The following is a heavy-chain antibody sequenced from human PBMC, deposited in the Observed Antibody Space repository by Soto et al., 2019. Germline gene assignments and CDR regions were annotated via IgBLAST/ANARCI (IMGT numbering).Heavy chain of an antibody. CDR3: ARVEAVAGLYNYHGLDV. D-gene: IGHD6-19*01. Sequence: QVQLVQSGAEVKKPGSSVKVSCKVSGGTFSNYAIDWVRLAPGHGLAWMGGIVPIFGTTYYTQKFQGRATSIADDSTTTAYLEMSSLRSEDTAIYYCARVEAVAGLYNYHGLDVCGQGTAVTVSS. J-gene: IGHJ6*02. CDR2: IVPIFGTT. V-gene: IGHV1-69*12. CDR1: GGTFSNYA.